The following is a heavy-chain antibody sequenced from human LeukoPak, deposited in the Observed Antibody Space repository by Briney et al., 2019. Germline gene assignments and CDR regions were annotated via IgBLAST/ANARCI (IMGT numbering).Heavy chain of an antibody. J-gene: IGHJ4*02. CDR3: AKSPYGYDILTGYYPFDY. Sequence: DSVKGRFTISRDNSKNTLYLQMNSLRDEDTAVYYCAKSPYGYDILTGYYPFDYWGQGTLVTVSS. V-gene: IGHV3-23*01. D-gene: IGHD3-9*01.